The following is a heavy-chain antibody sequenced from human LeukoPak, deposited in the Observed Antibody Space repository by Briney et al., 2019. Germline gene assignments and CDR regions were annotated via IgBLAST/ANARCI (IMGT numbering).Heavy chain of an antibody. CDR2: IYYSGST. CDR1: GGSISSSSYY. Sequence: PSETLSLTCTVSGGSISSSSYYWGWIRQPPGKGLEWIGSIYYSGSTYYNPSLKSRVTISVDTSKNQFSLKLSSVTAADTAVYYCARRGGSTSVQSWFDPWGQGTLVTVSS. J-gene: IGHJ5*02. V-gene: IGHV4-39*01. CDR3: ARRGGSTSVQSWFDP. D-gene: IGHD2-2*01.